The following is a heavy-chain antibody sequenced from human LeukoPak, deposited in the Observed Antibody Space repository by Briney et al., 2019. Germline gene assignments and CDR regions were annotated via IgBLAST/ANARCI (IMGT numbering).Heavy chain of an antibody. CDR2: IYYSGST. CDR1: GGSISNSNYY. D-gene: IGHD6-19*01. Sequence: PSETLSLTCTVSGGSISNSNYYWGWIRQPPGKGLEWIGSIYYSGSTYYNPSLKSRVTISVDTSKNQFSLKLSSVTAADTAVYYCARGGKSVAGNGNWFDPWGQGTLVTVSS. J-gene: IGHJ5*02. V-gene: IGHV4-39*01. CDR3: ARGGKSVAGNGNWFDP.